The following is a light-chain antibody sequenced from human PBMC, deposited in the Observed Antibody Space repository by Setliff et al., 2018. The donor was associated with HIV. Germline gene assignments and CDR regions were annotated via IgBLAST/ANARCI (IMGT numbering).Light chain of an antibody. CDR2: EVR. V-gene: IGLV2-14*01. CDR3: SSYTSSTTRV. Sequence: QSALTQAASVSGSPGQSITISCTGSSSDVGGYNYVFWYQQHPGKAPKLMIYEVRNRPPGVSNRFSGSKSGNTASLTISGLQAEDEADYYCSSYTSSTTRVFGTGTKVTVL. CDR1: SSDVGGYNY. J-gene: IGLJ1*01.